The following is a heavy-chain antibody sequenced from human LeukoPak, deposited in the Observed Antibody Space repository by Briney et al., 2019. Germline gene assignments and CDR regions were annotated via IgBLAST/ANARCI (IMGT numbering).Heavy chain of an antibody. CDR1: GYTFTSYD. D-gene: IGHD2-15*01. Sequence: ASVKVSCKASGYTFTSYDINWVRQATGQGLEWMGWMNPNSGNTGYAQKFQGRVTITRNTSISTAYMELSSLRSEDTAVYYCARMPSAAHAFDIWGQGTMVTVSS. J-gene: IGHJ3*02. V-gene: IGHV1-8*03. CDR3: ARMPSAAHAFDI. CDR2: MNPNSGNT.